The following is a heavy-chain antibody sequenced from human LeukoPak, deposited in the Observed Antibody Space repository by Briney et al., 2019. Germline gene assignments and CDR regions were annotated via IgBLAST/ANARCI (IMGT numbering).Heavy chain of an antibody. J-gene: IGHJ3*02. Sequence: GASVKVSCRASGYTFPSYTISWVRQAPGQGLEWMGWINPNSGGTNYAQKFQGRVTMTRDTSISTAYMELSRLRSDDTAVYYCARVFDFGDNGDDAFDTWGQGTLVTVSS. CDR2: INPNSGGT. CDR3: ARVFDFGDNGDDAFDT. D-gene: IGHD4-17*01. V-gene: IGHV1-2*02. CDR1: GYTFPSYT.